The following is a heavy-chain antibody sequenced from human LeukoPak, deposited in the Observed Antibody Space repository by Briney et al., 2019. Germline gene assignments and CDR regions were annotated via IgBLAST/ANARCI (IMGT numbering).Heavy chain of an antibody. D-gene: IGHD3-10*01. CDR2: IYHSGST. CDR3: AREAGYYGSGFYYFDY. J-gene: IGHJ4*02. CDR1: GYSISSGYY. Sequence: SETLSLTCAVSGYSISSGYYWGWIRQPPGKGLEWIGSIYHSGSTYYNPSLKRRVTISVDTSKNQVSLKLSSVTAADTAVYYCAREAGYYGSGFYYFDYWGQGTLVTVSS. V-gene: IGHV4-38-2*02.